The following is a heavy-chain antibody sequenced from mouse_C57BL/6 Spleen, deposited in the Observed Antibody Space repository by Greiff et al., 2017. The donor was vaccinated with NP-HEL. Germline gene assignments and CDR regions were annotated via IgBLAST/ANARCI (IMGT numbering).Heavy chain of an antibody. J-gene: IGHJ4*01. CDR2: ISSGGDYI. V-gene: IGHV5-9-1*02. CDR1: GFTFSSYA. D-gene: IGHD2-10*02. CDR3: TRASSKDYAMDY. Sequence: EVMLVESGEGLVKPGGSLKLSCAASGFTFSSYAMSWVRQTPEKRLEWVAYISSGGDYIYYADTVKGRFTISRDNARNTLYLQMSSLKSEDTAMYYCTRASSKDYAMDYWGQGTSVTVAS.